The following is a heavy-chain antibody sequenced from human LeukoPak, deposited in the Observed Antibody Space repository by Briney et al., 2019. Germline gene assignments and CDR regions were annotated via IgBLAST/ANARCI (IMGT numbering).Heavy chain of an antibody. CDR1: GFSVSSKY. CDR2: LYTAGDT. J-gene: IGHJ4*02. V-gene: IGHV3-53*01. Sequence: GSLRLSCAASGFSVSSKYMSWVRQAPGKGLEWVSVLYTAGDTYYADSVKGRFTISRDNSENTLSLQVNSLRPDDTALYYCAGGQMFTSGGFESWGQGALVTVSS. CDR3: AGGQMFTSGGFES. D-gene: IGHD6-19*01.